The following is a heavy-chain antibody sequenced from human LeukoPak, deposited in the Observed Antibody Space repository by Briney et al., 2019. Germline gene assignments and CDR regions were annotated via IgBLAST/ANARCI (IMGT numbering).Heavy chain of an antibody. J-gene: IGHJ4*02. D-gene: IGHD3-22*01. V-gene: IGHV3-21*01. CDR3: ARVYSGYYDSSGYCDY. Sequence: GGSLRLSCAASGFTFSSYSMNWVRQAPGKGLEWVSSISSSSSYIYYADSVKGRFTISRDNAKNSLYLQMNSLRAEDTAVYYCARVYSGYYDSSGYCDYWGQGTLVTVSS. CDR2: ISSSSSYI. CDR1: GFTFSSYS.